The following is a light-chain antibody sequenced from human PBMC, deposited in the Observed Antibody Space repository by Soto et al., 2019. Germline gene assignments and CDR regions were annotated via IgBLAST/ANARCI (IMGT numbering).Light chain of an antibody. J-gene: IGLJ2*01. CDR2: EDS. CDR3: CSYVGSGPYV. CDR1: SSDVGSYNL. V-gene: IGLV2-23*01. Sequence: QSALTQPASVSGSPGPSITISCSGTSSDVGSYNLVSWYQQHPGEAPKLMIYEDSKRPSGLSNRFSGSKSGNTASLTISGLQAEDEDDYYCCSYVGSGPYVFVDGTKLTVL.